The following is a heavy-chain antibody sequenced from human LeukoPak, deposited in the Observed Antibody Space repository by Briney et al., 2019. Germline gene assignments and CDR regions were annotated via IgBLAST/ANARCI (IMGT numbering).Heavy chain of an antibody. CDR3: ARVVGGNPDY. Sequence: SETLSLTCTVSGGSISSYYWSWIRQPPGKGLEWIGYIYYSGSTYYNPSLKSGVTISVDTSKNQFSLKLSSVTAADTAVYYCARVVGGNPDYWGQGTLVTVSS. V-gene: IGHV4-59*08. D-gene: IGHD4-23*01. J-gene: IGHJ4*02. CDR2: IYYSGST. CDR1: GGSISSYY.